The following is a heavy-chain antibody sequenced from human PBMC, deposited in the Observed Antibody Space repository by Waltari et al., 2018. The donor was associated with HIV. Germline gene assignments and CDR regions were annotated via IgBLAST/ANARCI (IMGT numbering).Heavy chain of an antibody. V-gene: IGHV3-66*01. CDR2: IYSGGST. J-gene: IGHJ3*02. Sequence: EVQLVESGGGLVQPGGSLRLSCAASGFTVSSNYMSWVRQAPGQGLEWFSSIYSGGSTYYADSVKGRFTSSRDNSKNTLYLQMNSLRAEDTAVYYCAILTGYSAFDIWGQGTMVTVSS. CDR3: AILTGYSAFDI. CDR1: GFTVSSNY. D-gene: IGHD3-9*01.